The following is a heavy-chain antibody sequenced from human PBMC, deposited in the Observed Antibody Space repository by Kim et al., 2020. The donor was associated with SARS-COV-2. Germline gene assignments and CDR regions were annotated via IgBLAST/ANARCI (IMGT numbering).Heavy chain of an antibody. V-gene: IGHV5-10-1*01. CDR1: GYSFTSYW. CDR2: IDPSDSYT. J-gene: IGHJ6*02. CDR3: ARGTAMGGPDYYYYGMDV. D-gene: IGHD5-18*01. Sequence: GASLKISCKGSGYSFTSYWISWVRQMPGKGLEWMGRIDPSDSYTNYSPSFQGHVTISADKSISTAYLQWSSLKASDTAMYYCARGTAMGGPDYYYYGMDVWGQGTTVTVSS.